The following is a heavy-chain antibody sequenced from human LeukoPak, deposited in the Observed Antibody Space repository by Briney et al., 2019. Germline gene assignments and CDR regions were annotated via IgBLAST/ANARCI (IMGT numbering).Heavy chain of an antibody. J-gene: IGHJ3*02. CDR2: IYYSGST. Sequence: SETLSLTCTVSGVSISSYYWSWIRQPPGKGREWIGYIYYSGSTNYNPSLKSRVTISVDTSKNQFSLKLSSVTAADTAVYSCARDSGTGTTYYAFDIWGQGTMVTVSS. D-gene: IGHD1-7*01. CDR1: GVSISSYY. CDR3: ARDSGTGTTYYAFDI. V-gene: IGHV4-59*01.